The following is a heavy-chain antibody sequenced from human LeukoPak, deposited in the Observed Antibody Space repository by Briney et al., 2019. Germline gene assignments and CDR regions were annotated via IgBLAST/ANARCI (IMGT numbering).Heavy chain of an antibody. D-gene: IGHD3-22*01. CDR3: ARSYDSSGYSYYFDY. CDR2: ISSSGSTI. V-gene: IGHV3-48*03. CDR1: GFTFSSYE. J-gene: IGHJ4*02. Sequence: GGSLRPSCAASGFTFSSYEMNWVRQAPGKGLEWVSYISSSGSTIYYADSVKGRFTISRDNAKNSLYLQMNSLRAEDTAVYYCARSYDSSGYSYYFDYWGQGTLVTVSS.